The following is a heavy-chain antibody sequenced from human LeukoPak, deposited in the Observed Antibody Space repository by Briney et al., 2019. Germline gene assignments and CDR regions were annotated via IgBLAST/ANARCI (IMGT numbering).Heavy chain of an antibody. D-gene: IGHD4-17*01. J-gene: IGHJ3*02. Sequence: GGSLRLSCAASGFTVSSNYMSWVRQAPGRGLEWVSVIYSGGSTYYADSVKGRFTISRDNSKNTLYLQMNSLRAEDTAVYYCATMTTAIDAFDIWGQGTMVTVSS. V-gene: IGHV3-66*01. CDR3: ATMTTAIDAFDI. CDR2: IYSGGST. CDR1: GFTVSSNY.